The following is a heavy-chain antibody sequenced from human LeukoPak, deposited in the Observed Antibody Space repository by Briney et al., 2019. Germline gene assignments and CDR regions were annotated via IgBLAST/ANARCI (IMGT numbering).Heavy chain of an antibody. CDR3: ARSLAVVAAAGFDY. J-gene: IGHJ4*02. CDR2: INPNSGGT. Sequence: GASVKVSCKASGYTFTGYYMHWVRQAPGQGLEWMGRINPNSGGTNYAQKFQGRVTMTRDTSTSTVYMELSSLRSEDTAVYYCARSLAVVAAAGFDYWGQGTLVTVSS. CDR1: GYTFTGYY. D-gene: IGHD6-13*01. V-gene: IGHV1-2*06.